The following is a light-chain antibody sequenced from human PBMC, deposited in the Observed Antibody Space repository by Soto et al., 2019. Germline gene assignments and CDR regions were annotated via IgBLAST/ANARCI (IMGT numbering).Light chain of an antibody. CDR3: QQYNNWPPT. V-gene: IGKV3-15*01. Sequence: EIVMTQSPTTLSASPGERATLSCRASQSVSGNLDWYQQKPGQAPRLLIYGESTRATGIPARFSGSASGTEFTLTISGLQSEDFAVYYCQQYNNWPPTFGGGTKVEIK. CDR2: GES. CDR1: QSVSGN. J-gene: IGKJ4*01.